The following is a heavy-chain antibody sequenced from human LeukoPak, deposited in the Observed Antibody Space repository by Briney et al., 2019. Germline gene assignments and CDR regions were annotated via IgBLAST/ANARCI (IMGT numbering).Heavy chain of an antibody. D-gene: IGHD3-9*01. V-gene: IGHV4-34*01. CDR2: INHSGST. J-gene: IGHJ3*02. CDR3: ARGRNVLRYNYAFDI. Sequence: PSETLSLTCAVYGGSFSGYYWSWIRQPPGKGLEWIGEINHSGSTNYNPSLKSRVTISVDTSKNQFSLKLSSVTAADTAVYYCARGRNVLRYNYAFDIWGPGTMVTVSS. CDR1: GGSFSGYY.